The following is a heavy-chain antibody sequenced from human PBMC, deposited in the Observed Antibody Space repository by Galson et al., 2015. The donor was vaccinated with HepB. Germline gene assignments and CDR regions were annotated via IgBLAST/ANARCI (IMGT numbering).Heavy chain of an antibody. CDR1: GGSISSSSYY. CDR2: IYYSGST. V-gene: IGHV4-39*07. Sequence: SETLSLTCTVSGGSISSSSYYWGWIRQPPGKGLEWIGSIYYSGSTYYNPSLKSRVTISVDTSKNQFSLKLSSVTAADTAVYYCARDSPPPELLFMVRGFDYWGQGTLVTVSS. CDR3: ARDSPPPELLFMVRGFDY. J-gene: IGHJ4*02. D-gene: IGHD3-10*01.